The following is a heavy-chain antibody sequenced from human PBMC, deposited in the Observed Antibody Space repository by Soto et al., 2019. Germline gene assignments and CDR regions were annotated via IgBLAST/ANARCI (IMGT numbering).Heavy chain of an antibody. CDR1: GFTFSSYG. CDR2: ISYDGSNK. D-gene: IGHD2-15*01. CDR3: AKEDFTQDIVVVVAALDY. V-gene: IGHV3-30*18. J-gene: IGHJ4*02. Sequence: QVQLVESGGGVVQPGRSLRLSCAASGFTFSSYGMHWVRQAPGKGLEWVAGISYDGSNKYYADSVKGRFTISRDNSKNTLYLQMNSRRAEDRAVYYCAKEDFTQDIVVVVAALDYWGQGTLVTVSS.